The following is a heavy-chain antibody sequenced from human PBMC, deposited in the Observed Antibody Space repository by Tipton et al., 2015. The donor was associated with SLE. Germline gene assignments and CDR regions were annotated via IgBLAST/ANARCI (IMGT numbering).Heavy chain of an antibody. D-gene: IGHD4-17*01. CDR3: AKDYNYDYPDYN. J-gene: IGHJ4*02. CDR2: IYHSEST. V-gene: IGHV4-38-2*02. Sequence: TLSLTCTVSGYSISSGSYWGWIRQPPRRGLEWIGNIYHSESTYYNPSLRSRVTISIDKSRNQFSLKLNSVTAADTAVYYCAKDYNYDYPDYNWGQGTLVIVSS. CDR1: GYSISSGSY.